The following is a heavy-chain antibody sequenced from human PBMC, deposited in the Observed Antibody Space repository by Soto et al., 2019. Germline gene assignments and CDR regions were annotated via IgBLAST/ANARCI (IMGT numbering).Heavy chain of an antibody. CDR2: TYYSGST. CDR1: GGSISSYY. V-gene: IGHV4-59*01. CDR3: AKNYDFRSGYDAFDI. J-gene: IGHJ3*02. Sequence: SETLSLTCTVSGGSISSYYWSWIRQPPGKGLEWIGYTYYSGSTNYNPSLKTRVTISVDTSKNQFSLKLSSVTAADTGVNCCAKNYDFRSGYDAFDIWGQGTMVTVSS. D-gene: IGHD3-3*01.